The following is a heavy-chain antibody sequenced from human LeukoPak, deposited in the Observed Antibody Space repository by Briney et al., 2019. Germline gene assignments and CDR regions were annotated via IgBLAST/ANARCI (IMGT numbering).Heavy chain of an antibody. J-gene: IGHJ5*02. Sequence: SQTLSLTCTVSGGSISSGDYYWSWIRQPPGKGLEWVAYMYSSGSTYYNPSLKSRVTMSADTSKNQLSLKLSSVTAADTAVYYCARPYYYDSRIDPWGQGILVTVSS. CDR1: GGSISSGDYY. CDR2: MYSSGST. CDR3: ARPYYYDSRIDP. D-gene: IGHD3-22*01. V-gene: IGHV4-30-4*01.